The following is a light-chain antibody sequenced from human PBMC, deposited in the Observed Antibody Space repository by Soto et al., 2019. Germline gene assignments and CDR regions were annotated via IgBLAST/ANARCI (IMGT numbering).Light chain of an antibody. CDR1: QSVSRW. CDR2: DAS. V-gene: IGKV1-5*01. CDR3: QQYHNWPIT. Sequence: DIQMTQSPSTLSASVGDRVTITCRASQSVSRWLAWYRQKPGKAPELLIYDASSLESGVPSRFSGSGSGTEFTLTISSLQSEDFAVYYCQQYHNWPITFGQGTRLEIK. J-gene: IGKJ5*01.